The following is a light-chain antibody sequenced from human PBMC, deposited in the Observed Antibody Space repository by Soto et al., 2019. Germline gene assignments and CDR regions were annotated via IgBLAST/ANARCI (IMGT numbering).Light chain of an antibody. CDR1: QSVSSSY. Sequence: EMVLTQYAGTLSVSPGEIATLSCMARQSVSSSYLAWYQQKPGQAPRLLIYGASSRATGIPDRFSGSGSGTDFPLTISRLAPADFALYYCQQYGSSWTFGQGTKVDI. J-gene: IGKJ1*01. CDR2: GAS. CDR3: QQYGSSWT. V-gene: IGKV3-20*01.